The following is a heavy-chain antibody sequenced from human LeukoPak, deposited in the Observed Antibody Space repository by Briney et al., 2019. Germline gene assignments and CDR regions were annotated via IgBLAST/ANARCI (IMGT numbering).Heavy chain of an antibody. CDR1: GFTFSNYG. J-gene: IGHJ4*02. V-gene: IGHV3-30*02. CDR2: IWYDGSNK. Sequence: GGSLRLSCAASGFTFSNYGMHWVRQAPGKGLEWVAFIWYDGSNKYYGDSVKGRFTISRDNSKNTLYLQMNSLRAEDTAVYYCAKAPNLVAAPDYWGQGTLVTVSS. CDR3: AKAPNLVAAPDY. D-gene: IGHD2-15*01.